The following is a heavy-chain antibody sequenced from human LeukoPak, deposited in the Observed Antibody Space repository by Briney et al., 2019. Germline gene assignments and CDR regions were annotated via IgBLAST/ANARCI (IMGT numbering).Heavy chain of an antibody. D-gene: IGHD2-15*01. CDR1: GFTFDDYA. Sequence: GGSLRLSCAASGFTFDDYAMHWVRQAPGKGLEWVSGISWNSGSIGYADSVKGRFTISRDNAKNSLYLQMNSLRAEDTALYYCAKDALRSGGSCYFDYWGQGTLVTVSS. J-gene: IGHJ4*02. V-gene: IGHV3-9*01. CDR2: ISWNSGSI. CDR3: AKDALRSGGSCYFDY.